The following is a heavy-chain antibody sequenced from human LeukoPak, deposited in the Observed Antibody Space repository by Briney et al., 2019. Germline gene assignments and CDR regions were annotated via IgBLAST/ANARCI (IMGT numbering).Heavy chain of an antibody. CDR1: GASISPYY. V-gene: IGHV4-59*08. J-gene: IGHJ4*02. CDR3: ARYSGLDGDYFDL. CDR2: VYYSGST. Sequence: SETLSLTCLVSGASISPYYWGWIRQPPGKGLEWLGCVYYSGSTNYSPSLKSRLTMSVDTSKNQFSLKLTAVTAADTAVYYCARYSGLDGDYFDLWGQGTLVTVSS. D-gene: IGHD2-21*01.